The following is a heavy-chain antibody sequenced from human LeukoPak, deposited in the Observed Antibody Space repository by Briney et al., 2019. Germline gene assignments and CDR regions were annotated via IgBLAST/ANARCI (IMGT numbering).Heavy chain of an antibody. V-gene: IGHV1-18*01. CDR2: ISAYNGNT. D-gene: IGHD3-9*01. J-gene: IGHJ4*02. CDR1: GYTFTSYG. Sequence: ASVKVSCKASGYTFTSYGISWVRQAPGQGLEWMGWISAYNGNTNYAQKLQGRVTMTTDTSTSTAHMELRSLRSDDTAVYYCARVERYFDWSTYDYWGQGTLVTVSS. CDR3: ARVERYFDWSTYDY.